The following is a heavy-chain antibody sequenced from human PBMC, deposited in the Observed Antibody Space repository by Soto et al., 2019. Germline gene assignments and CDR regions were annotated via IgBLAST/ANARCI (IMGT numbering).Heavy chain of an antibody. Sequence: PSETLSLTCTVSGGSISSYYWSWIRQPPGKGLEWIGYIYYSGSSNYNPSLKSRVTISVDTSKNQFSLKLNSVTAADTAVYYCARYYCTSTTCYYFDSWGQGTLVTVSS. CDR3: ARYYCTSTTCYYFDS. D-gene: IGHD2-2*01. V-gene: IGHV4-59*01. J-gene: IGHJ4*02. CDR2: IYYSGSS. CDR1: GGSISSYY.